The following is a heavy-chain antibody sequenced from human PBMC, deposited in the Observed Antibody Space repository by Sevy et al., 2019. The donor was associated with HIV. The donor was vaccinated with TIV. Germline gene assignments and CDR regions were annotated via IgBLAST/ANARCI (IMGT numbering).Heavy chain of an antibody. J-gene: IGHJ4*02. CDR2: MNPNSGGT. CDR3: TRQSSDILNDPTSFDY. V-gene: IGHV1-2*06. Sequence: ASVKVSCKASRFTFTGYYFHWVRQAPGQGLEWMGQMNPNSGGTKYAEKFQGRVTMTRDTSITTAYMELISLTSDDTAVYYCTRQSSDILNDPTSFDYWGQGTLVTVSS. D-gene: IGHD3-9*01. CDR1: RFTFTGYY.